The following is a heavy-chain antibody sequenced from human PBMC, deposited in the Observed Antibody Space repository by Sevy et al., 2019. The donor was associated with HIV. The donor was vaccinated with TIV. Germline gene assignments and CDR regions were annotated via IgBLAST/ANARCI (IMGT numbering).Heavy chain of an antibody. CDR2: IISSGSTI. CDR1: GFTFSSYE. J-gene: IGHJ4*02. CDR3: ATASPRVADY. D-gene: IGHD2-15*01. Sequence: GGSLILSCAASGFTFSSYEMNWVRQAPGKGLEWVSYIISSGSTIYYADFVKGRFTISRDNAKNSLYLQMNSLRAEDTAVYYCATASPRVADYWGQGTLVTVSS. V-gene: IGHV3-48*03.